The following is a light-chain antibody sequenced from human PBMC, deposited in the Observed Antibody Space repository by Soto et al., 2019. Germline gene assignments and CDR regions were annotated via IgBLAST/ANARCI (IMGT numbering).Light chain of an antibody. CDR2: GAS. J-gene: IGKJ1*01. CDR1: QSVRSNF. Sequence: ESVWTQSPATLSLSPGERATLSCRASQSVRSNFLAWYQQKPGQAPRLLIYGASNRATGIPDRFSGSGSGTDFTLTITRLEPEDFAMYYCQRYDSLRTFGQGTKVDIK. V-gene: IGKV3-20*01. CDR3: QRYDSLRT.